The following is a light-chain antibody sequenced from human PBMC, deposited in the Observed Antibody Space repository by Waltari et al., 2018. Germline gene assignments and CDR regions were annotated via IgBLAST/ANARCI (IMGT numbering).Light chain of an antibody. CDR1: KLGDKY. CDR2: QDV. J-gene: IGLJ1*01. CDR3: QAWDSGTYYV. Sequence: ELTQPPSLSVSPGQTATITCSGDKLGDKYAFWYQQKPGRSPVLVIYQDVKRPSGIPERFSGSNSGDTATLTITETQSLDEADYYCQAWDSGTYYVFGSGTKVTVL. V-gene: IGLV3-1*01.